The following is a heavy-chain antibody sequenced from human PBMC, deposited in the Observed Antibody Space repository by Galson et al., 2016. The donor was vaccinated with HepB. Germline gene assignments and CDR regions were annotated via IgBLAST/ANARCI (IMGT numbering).Heavy chain of an antibody. J-gene: IGHJ4*02. CDR2: IRKKDYGGTT. CDR1: GFSFSDHA. Sequence: LRLSCATSGFSFSDHAMNWFRQAPGKGLEWVGFIRKKDYGGTTDYAASVQGRFTISRDDSRNIAYLQMDSLKTEDTGVYYCAHDTSGYSYFFDYWGQGTLVTVSS. V-gene: IGHV3-49*03. D-gene: IGHD3-22*01. CDR3: AHDTSGYSYFFDY.